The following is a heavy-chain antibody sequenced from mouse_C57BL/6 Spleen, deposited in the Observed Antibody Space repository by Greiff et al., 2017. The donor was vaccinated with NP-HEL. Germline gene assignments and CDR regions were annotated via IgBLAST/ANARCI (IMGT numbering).Heavy chain of an antibody. CDR2: INPNNGGT. J-gene: IGHJ3*01. D-gene: IGHD4-1*01. V-gene: IGHV1-22*01. CDR1: GYTFTDYN. CDR3: ARGTGTGAWFAY. Sequence: EVQLQQSGPELVKPGASVKMSCKASGYTFTDYNMHWVKQSHGKSLEWIGYINPNNGGTSYNQKFKGKATLTVNKSSSTAYMELRGLTSEDSAVYYCARGTGTGAWFAYWGQGTLVTVSA.